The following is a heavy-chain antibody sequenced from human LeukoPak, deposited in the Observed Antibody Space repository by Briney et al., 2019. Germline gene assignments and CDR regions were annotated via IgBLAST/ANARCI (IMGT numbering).Heavy chain of an antibody. Sequence: GGSLRLSCAASGFTFSDYYMSWIRQAPGKGLEWVSYISSSGSTIYYADSVKGRFTISRDNAKNSLYLQMNSLRAEDTAVYYCARDRVTGDREGAFDIWGQGTMVTVSP. V-gene: IGHV3-11*01. J-gene: IGHJ3*02. CDR3: ARDRVTGDREGAFDI. CDR2: ISSSGSTI. CDR1: GFTFSDYY. D-gene: IGHD7-27*01.